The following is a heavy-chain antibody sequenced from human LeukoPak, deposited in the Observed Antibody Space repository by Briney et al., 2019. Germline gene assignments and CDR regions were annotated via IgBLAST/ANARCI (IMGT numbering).Heavy chain of an antibody. D-gene: IGHD1-1*01. CDR3: ARGGKQTKRTGTLQTYYYYYMDV. V-gene: IGHV4-59*11. Sequence: SETLSLTCTVSGGSISSHYWSWMRQPPGKGLEWIGYIYYSGSTDYNPSLKSRVTISVDTSKNQFSLKLSSVTAADTAVYYCARGGKQTKRTGTLQTYYYYYMDVWGKGTTVTVSS. J-gene: IGHJ6*03. CDR2: IYYSGST. CDR1: GGSISSHY.